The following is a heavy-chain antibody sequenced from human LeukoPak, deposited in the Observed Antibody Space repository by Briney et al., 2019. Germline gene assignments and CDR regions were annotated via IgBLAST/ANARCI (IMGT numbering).Heavy chain of an antibody. Sequence: SETLSLTCTVSGASISSYYWSWIRQPPGKGLEWIGYIYYSGSTNYNPSLKSRVTISVDTSKNQFSLKLSSVTAADTAVYYCARTDIVATIGFDYWGQGTLVTVSS. CDR2: IYYSGST. J-gene: IGHJ4*02. CDR3: ARTDIVATIGFDY. CDR1: GASISSYY. V-gene: IGHV4-59*01. D-gene: IGHD5-12*01.